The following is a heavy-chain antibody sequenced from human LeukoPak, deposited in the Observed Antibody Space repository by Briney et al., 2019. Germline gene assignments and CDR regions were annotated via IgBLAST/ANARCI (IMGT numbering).Heavy chain of an antibody. V-gene: IGHV3-11*04. Sequence: KPGGSLRLSCAASGFTFSDYFMSCIRQAPGKGLEWVSYITSRGSTIYYADSVKGRFTISRDNAKNSLFLQMNSLRDEDTAVYYCARVGPWIEARLYFDYWGQGTLVTVSS. CDR1: GFTFSDYF. CDR3: ARVGPWIEARLYFDY. J-gene: IGHJ4*02. CDR2: ITSRGSTI. D-gene: IGHD6-6*01.